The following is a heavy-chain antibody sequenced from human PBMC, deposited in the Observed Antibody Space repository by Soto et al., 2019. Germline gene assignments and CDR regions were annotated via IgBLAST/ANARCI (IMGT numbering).Heavy chain of an antibody. J-gene: IGHJ6*03. D-gene: IGHD4-17*01. Sequence: GGSLRLSCAASGFTFSSYAMSWVRQAPGKGLEWVSAISGSGGSTYYADSVKGRFTISRDNSKNTLYLQMNSLRAEDTAVYYCARELAYGDYYYYYYMDVWGKGTTVTVSS. CDR3: ARELAYGDYYYYYYMDV. CDR1: GFTFSSYA. CDR2: ISGSGGST. V-gene: IGHV3-23*01.